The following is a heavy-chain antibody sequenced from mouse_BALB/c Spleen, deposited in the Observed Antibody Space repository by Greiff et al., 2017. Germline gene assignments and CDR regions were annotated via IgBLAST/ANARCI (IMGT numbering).Heavy chain of an antibody. CDR1: GFTFSDYY. CDR3: ARDRGYGNYGYAMDY. V-gene: IGHV5-4*02. J-gene: IGHJ4*01. Sequence: EVMLVESGGGLVKPGGSLKLSCAASGFTFSDYYMYWVRQTPEKRLEWVATISDGGSYTYYPDSVKGRFTISRDNAKNNLYLQMSSLKSEDTAMYYCARDRGYGNYGYAMDYWGQGTSVTVSS. D-gene: IGHD2-10*02. CDR2: ISDGGSYT.